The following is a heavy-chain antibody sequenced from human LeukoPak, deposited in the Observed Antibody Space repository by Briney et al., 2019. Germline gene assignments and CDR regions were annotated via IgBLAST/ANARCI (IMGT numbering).Heavy chain of an antibody. V-gene: IGHV4-4*07. CDR2: IYTSGST. CDR3: ARSTWDYYDTLLFDY. D-gene: IGHD3-22*01. J-gene: IGHJ4*02. CDR1: GGSISSYY. Sequence: PSETLSLTCTVSGGSISSYYWSWIRQPAGKGLEWIGRIYTSGSTNYNPSLKSRVTMSVDTSKNQFSLKLSSVTAADTAVYYCARSTWDYYDTLLFDYWGQGTLVTVSS.